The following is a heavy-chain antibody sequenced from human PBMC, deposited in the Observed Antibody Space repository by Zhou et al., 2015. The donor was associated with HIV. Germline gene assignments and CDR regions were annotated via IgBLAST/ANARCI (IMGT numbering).Heavy chain of an antibody. CDR2: IIPIFGTA. CDR3: ARDHLLWFGEPPPYYYYGMDV. J-gene: IGHJ6*02. V-gene: IGHV1-69*01. Sequence: QVQLVQSGAEVKKPGASVKVSCKASGGTFSSYAISWVRQAPGQGLEWMGGIIPIFGTANYAQKFQGRVTITADESTSTAYMELSSLRSEDTAVYYCARDHLLWFGEPPPYYYYGMDVWGQGTTVTVSS. CDR1: GGTFSSYA. D-gene: IGHD3-10*01.